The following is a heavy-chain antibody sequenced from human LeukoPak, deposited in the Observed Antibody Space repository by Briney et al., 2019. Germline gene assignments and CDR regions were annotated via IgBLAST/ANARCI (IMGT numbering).Heavy chain of an antibody. CDR1: GGSFSGYY. CDR2: INHSGST. CDR3: ARGIQLWLRF. J-gene: IGHJ4*02. D-gene: IGHD5-18*01. Sequence: SETLSLTCAVYGGSFSGYYWSWIRQPPGKRQEWIGEINHSGSTNYNPSLKSRVTISVDTSKNQFSLKLSSVTAADTAVYYCARGIQLWLRFWGQGTLVTVSS. V-gene: IGHV4-34*01.